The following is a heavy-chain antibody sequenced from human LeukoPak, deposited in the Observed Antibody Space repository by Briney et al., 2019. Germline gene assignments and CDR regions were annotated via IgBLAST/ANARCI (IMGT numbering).Heavy chain of an antibody. CDR3: ARGFCNVDSCFEGTFGY. CDR1: GFSFSTHA. J-gene: IGHJ4*02. CDR2: ISSNGGNK. D-gene: IGHD2-15*01. Sequence: GGSLRLSCAASGFSFSTHAMHWVRQAPGKGLEYDSGISSNGGNKYYADSVKGRFTISRDNPKNMVYLQMGSLRPEDMAVYYCARGFCNVDSCFEGTFGYWGQGNLVTVSS. V-gene: IGHV3-64*02.